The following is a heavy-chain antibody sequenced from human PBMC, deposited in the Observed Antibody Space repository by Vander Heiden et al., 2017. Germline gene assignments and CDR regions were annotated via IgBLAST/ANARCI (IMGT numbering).Heavy chain of an antibody. Sequence: QGQLVESGGGVVQPGRSLRLSWAASGVTFSSYAMPWVRQAPGKGLEWVAVISYDGSNQYYADSVKGRFTISRDNSKNTLYLQMNSLRAEDTAVYYCARVSDTAIPEGWYFDLWGRGTLVTVSS. CDR2: ISYDGSNQ. CDR3: ARVSDTAIPEGWYFDL. V-gene: IGHV3-30-3*01. D-gene: IGHD5-18*01. CDR1: GVTFSSYA. J-gene: IGHJ2*01.